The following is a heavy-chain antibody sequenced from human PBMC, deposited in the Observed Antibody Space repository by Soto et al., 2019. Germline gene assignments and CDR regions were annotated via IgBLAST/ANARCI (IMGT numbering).Heavy chain of an antibody. D-gene: IGHD5-12*01. CDR3: ARDHLRTGMVATRTFSRFDP. CDR1: GYTFTSYG. CDR2: ISAYNGNT. Sequence: ASVKVSCKASGYTFTSYGISWVRQAPGQGLEWMGWISAYNGNTNYAQKLQGRVTMTTDTSTSTAYMELRSLRSDDTAVYYCARDHLRTGMVATRTFSRFDPWGQGTLVTVSS. J-gene: IGHJ5*02. V-gene: IGHV1-18*04.